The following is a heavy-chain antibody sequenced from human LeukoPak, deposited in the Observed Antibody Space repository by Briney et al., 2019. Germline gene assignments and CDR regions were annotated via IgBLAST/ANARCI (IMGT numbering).Heavy chain of an antibody. Sequence: GGSLRLSCAASGFTFSSYAMSWVRQAPGKGLEWVSAISGSGGSTYYADSVKGRFTISRDNSKNTLYLQMNSLRAEDTAVYYCARRYSGYDQYFDYWGQGTTVTVSS. CDR2: ISGSGGST. J-gene: IGHJ4*03. CDR3: ARRYSGYDQYFDY. CDR1: GFTFSSYA. D-gene: IGHD5-12*01. V-gene: IGHV3-23*01.